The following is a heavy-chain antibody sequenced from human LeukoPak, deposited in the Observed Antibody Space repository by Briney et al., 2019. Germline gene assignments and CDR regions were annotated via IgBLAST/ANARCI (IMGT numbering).Heavy chain of an antibody. CDR1: GFAFISTS. D-gene: IGHD1-1*01. V-gene: IGHV3-48*04. CDR3: ATTGNFYDMDV. Sequence: GGSLRLSCAASGFAFISTSIHWVRQAPGKGLEWLSYSSTVTGNIYYPDSVKGRFAISRDNAKSSLYLQMSSLRAEDTAVYFCATTGNFYDMDVWGKGTTVTVSS. J-gene: IGHJ6*03. CDR2: SSTVTGNI.